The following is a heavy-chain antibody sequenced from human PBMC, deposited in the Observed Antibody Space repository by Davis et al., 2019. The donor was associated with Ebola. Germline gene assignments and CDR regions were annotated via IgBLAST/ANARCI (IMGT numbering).Heavy chain of an antibody. CDR1: GYTFTSYY. Sequence: AASVKVSCKASGYTFTSYYMHWVRQAPGQGLEWMGIISPSGGSTSYAQKFQGRVTMTRDTSTSTVYMELSSLRSEDTAVYYCARVRQWLVNYYYYGMDVWGKGTTVTVSS. CDR3: ARVRQWLVNYYYYGMDV. V-gene: IGHV1-46*01. J-gene: IGHJ6*04. D-gene: IGHD6-19*01. CDR2: ISPSGGST.